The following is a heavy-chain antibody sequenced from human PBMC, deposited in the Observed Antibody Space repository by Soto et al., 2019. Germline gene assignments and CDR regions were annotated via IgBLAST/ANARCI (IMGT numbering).Heavy chain of an antibody. V-gene: IGHV1-69*01. CDR1: GGTFSSYA. Sequence: QVQLVQSGAEVKKPGSSVKVSCTASGGTFSSYAISWVRQAPGQGLEWMGGIIPIFGTANYAQKFQGRVTITADESTSTAYMELSSLRSEDTAVYYCARVTLEYIAAPFDYWGQGTLVTVSS. J-gene: IGHJ4*02. CDR2: IIPIFGTA. CDR3: ARVTLEYIAAPFDY. D-gene: IGHD6-13*01.